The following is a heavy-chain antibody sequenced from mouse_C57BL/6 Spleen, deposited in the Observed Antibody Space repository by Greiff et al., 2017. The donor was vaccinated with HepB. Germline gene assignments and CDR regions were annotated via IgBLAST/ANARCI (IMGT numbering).Heavy chain of an antibody. CDR1: GFNIKDYY. CDR2: IDPEDGDT. D-gene: IGHD2-5*01. Sequence: EVQLQQSGAELVRPGASVKLSCTASGFNIKDYYMHWVKQSPEQGLERIGRIDPEDGDTEYAPTFQGKATMTADTSSNTAYLQLSSLTSEVTAVYYCTISHYSNYEGYYAMDYWSKRTSVTVSS. V-gene: IGHV14-1*01. CDR3: TISHYSNYEGYYAMDY. J-gene: IGHJ4*01.